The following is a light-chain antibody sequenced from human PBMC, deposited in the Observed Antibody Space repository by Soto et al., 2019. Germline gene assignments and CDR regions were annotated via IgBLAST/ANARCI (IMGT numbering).Light chain of an antibody. CDR1: QSVSSS. Sequence: EVEMTQSPATLSVSPGERATLSCRASQSVSSSLAWYQQKPGQAPRLLIYGASTRATGIPARFSGSGSETEFTLTISSLQSEDFAVYYCQQYNNWWTFGQGTKVEIK. J-gene: IGKJ1*01. CDR3: QQYNNWWT. CDR2: GAS. V-gene: IGKV3-15*01.